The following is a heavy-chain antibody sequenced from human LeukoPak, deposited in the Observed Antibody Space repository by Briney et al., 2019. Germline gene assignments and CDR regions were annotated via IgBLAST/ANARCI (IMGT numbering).Heavy chain of an antibody. V-gene: IGHV4-59*01. J-gene: IGHJ6*03. Sequence: SETLSLTCTVSGGSISSYYWSWIRQPPGKGLEWIGYIYYSGSTNYNPSPKSRVTISVDTSKNQFSLKLSSVTAADTAVYYCARVDIVVVPAARYYYYYMDVWGKGTTVTVSS. CDR3: ARVDIVVVPAARYYYYYMDV. CDR2: IYYSGST. CDR1: GGSISSYY. D-gene: IGHD2-2*03.